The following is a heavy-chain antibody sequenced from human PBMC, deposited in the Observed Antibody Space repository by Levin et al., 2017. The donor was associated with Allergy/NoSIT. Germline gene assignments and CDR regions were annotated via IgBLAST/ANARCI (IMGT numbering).Heavy chain of an antibody. J-gene: IGHJ3*02. CDR2: IKQDGSDK. CDR3: AIYSWNYGWNSFDI. Sequence: GGSLRLSCVASGFTLSSYWMTWVRQAPGKGLEWVANIKQDGSDKYYVDSVKGRFTISRDNAKNSLYLQMNSLRAEDTAVYYCAIYSWNYGWNSFDIWGQGTMVTVSS. D-gene: IGHD1-7*01. V-gene: IGHV3-7*01. CDR1: GFTLSSYW.